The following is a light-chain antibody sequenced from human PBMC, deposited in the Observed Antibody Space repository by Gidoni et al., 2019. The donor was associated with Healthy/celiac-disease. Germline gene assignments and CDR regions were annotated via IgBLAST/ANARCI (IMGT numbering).Light chain of an antibody. CDR1: QNISSY. V-gene: IGKV1-39*01. CDR2: AAS. Sequence: IPLTQSPSSLSASVEDKVTITCRSSQNISSYLNSYQQKPGKAPKLLIYAASILQRGVPSRFSGSGSGTDFTLTISSLQPEDFATYYCQQSYSTVWTFGQGTKVEIK. CDR3: QQSYSTVWT. J-gene: IGKJ1*01.